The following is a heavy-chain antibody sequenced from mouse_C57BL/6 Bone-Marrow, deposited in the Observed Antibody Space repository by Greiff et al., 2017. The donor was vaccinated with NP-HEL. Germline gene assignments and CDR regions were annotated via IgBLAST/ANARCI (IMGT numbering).Heavy chain of an antibody. CDR2: IYPGSGST. J-gene: IGHJ2*01. CDR3: AREAYYSLWYFDY. V-gene: IGHV1-55*01. CDR1: GYTFTSYW. Sequence: VKLQESGAELVKPGASVKMSCKASGYTFTSYWITWVKQRPGQGLEWIGDIYPGSGSTNYNEKFKSKATLTVDTSSSTAYMQLSSLTSEDSAVYYCAREAYYSLWYFDYWGQGTTLTVSS. D-gene: IGHD2-12*01.